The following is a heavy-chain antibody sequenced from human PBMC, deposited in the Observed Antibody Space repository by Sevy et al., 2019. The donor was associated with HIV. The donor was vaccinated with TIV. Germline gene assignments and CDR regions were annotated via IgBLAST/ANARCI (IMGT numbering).Heavy chain of an antibody. V-gene: IGHV4-59*11. CDR3: ARVGAWYYGSTGNAFDI. CDR1: GGSISTHY. Sequence: SETLSLTCTVSGGSISTHYWSWIRQPPGKGLGWIGYIQYSGSTNNNPSLKSRVTISIDTSKNQFSLKLSSVTAADTAVYYCARVGAWYYGSTGNAFDIWGQGTMVTVSS. J-gene: IGHJ3*02. CDR2: IQYSGST. D-gene: IGHD3-10*01.